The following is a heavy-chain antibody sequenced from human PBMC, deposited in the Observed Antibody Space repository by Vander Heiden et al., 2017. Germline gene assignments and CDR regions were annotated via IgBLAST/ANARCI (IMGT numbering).Heavy chain of an antibody. D-gene: IGHD6-19*01. Sequence: QVQLVESGGGVVQPGRSLRLACGASGLTFSSDGRYWVRQAPGKGLEWVAAIWYDGSNKYYADSVKGRFTISRDNSKNTLYLQMNSLRAEDTAVYYCARDKEAVANYYFDYWGQGTLVTVSS. V-gene: IGHV3-33*01. CDR2: IWYDGSNK. CDR1: GLTFSSDG. CDR3: ARDKEAVANYYFDY. J-gene: IGHJ4*02.